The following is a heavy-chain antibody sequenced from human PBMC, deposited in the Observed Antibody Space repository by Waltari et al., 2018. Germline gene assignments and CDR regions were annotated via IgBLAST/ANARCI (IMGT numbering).Heavy chain of an antibody. V-gene: IGHV2-70*01. D-gene: IGHD2-2*01. CDR1: GFSLSSNGMC. CDR3: VSGSPSLSTSCYAKWFDP. J-gene: IGHJ5*02. CDR2: IDWEDDK. Sequence: QVTLRESGPALVKPTQTLTLTCTFSGFSLSSNGMCVSWIRQPPGKALEWLALIDWEDDKYYSTSLKTRLTNSKDTSKNQVVLTMTNMDPVDTATYYCVSGSPSLSTSCYAKWFDPWGQGTLVTVSS.